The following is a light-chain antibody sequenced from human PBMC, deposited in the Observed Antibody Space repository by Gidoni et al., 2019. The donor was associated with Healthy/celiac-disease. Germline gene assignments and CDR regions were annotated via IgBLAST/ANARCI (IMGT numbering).Light chain of an antibody. CDR3: QQYYSIPFT. CDR1: QSVLYSSNNTNY. J-gene: IGKJ3*01. CDR2: WAS. V-gene: IGKV4-1*01. Sequence: DIVMTQSPDSLAVSLGERATINCKSSQSVLYSSNNTNYLAWYQQKPGQPPRLLIYWASTRESGVPDRFSGSGSGTDFTLTISSLEAEDVAVYYCQQYYSIPFTFGPGTEVDIK.